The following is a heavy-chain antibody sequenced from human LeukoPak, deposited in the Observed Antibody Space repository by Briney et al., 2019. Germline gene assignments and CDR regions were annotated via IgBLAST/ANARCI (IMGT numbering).Heavy chain of an antibody. V-gene: IGHV4-61*01. CDR3: ARGFGSSSWAHFDY. Sequence: SETLSLTCTVSGGSISSGSYYWSWIRQPPGKGLEWIGYIYYSGSTNYNPSLKSRVTISVDTSKNQFSLKLSSVTAADTAVYYCARGFGSSSWAHFDYWGQGTLVTVSS. CDR2: IYYSGST. D-gene: IGHD6-13*01. J-gene: IGHJ4*02. CDR1: GGSISSGSYY.